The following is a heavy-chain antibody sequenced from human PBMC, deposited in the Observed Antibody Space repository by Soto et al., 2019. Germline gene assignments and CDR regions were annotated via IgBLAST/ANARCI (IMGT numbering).Heavy chain of an antibody. D-gene: IGHD2-8*01. Sequence: EVQLVESGGGLVKPGGSLRLSCAASGFTFSNAWMNWVRQAPGKGLEWVGRIKSKTDGGTTDYAAPVKGRFTISRDDSKNTLYLQMNSLKTEDTAVYYCTTAYEVYGEYYYYGMDVWGQGTTVTVSS. J-gene: IGHJ6*02. V-gene: IGHV3-15*07. CDR2: IKSKTDGGTT. CDR1: GFTFSNAW. CDR3: TTAYEVYGEYYYYGMDV.